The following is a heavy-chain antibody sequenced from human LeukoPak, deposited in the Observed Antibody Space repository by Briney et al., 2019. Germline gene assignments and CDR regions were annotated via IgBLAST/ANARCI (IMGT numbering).Heavy chain of an antibody. D-gene: IGHD3-22*01. CDR3: ARDSSSGYQGY. CDR2: ISSSGSTI. Sequence: GGSLRLSCAATGFTFSSYEMNWVRQAPGKELDWVSHISSSGSTIYYADSVKGRFTISRDNAKNSLYLQMNSLRAEDTAVYYCARDSSSGYQGYWGQGTLVTVSS. CDR1: GFTFSSYE. V-gene: IGHV3-48*03. J-gene: IGHJ4*02.